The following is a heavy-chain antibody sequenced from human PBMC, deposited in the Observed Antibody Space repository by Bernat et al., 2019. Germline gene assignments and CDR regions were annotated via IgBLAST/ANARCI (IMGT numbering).Heavy chain of an antibody. CDR3: ARDDHYYDSRSSWTYSYYYMDV. Sequence: QVQLMQSGAEVKKPGASVKVSCKASGYTFTSYYMHWVRQAPGQGLEWMGVINSSGGSATYAQKFQGRVTMTRDTSTSTVYMELSSLRSEDTAMYFCARDDHYYDSRSSWTYSYYYMDVWSKGTTVTVSS. CDR2: INSSGGSA. V-gene: IGHV1-46*01. J-gene: IGHJ6*03. CDR1: GYTFTSYY. D-gene: IGHD3-10*01.